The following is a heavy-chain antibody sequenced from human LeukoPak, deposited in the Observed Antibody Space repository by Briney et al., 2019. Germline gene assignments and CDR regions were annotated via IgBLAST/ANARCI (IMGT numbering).Heavy chain of an antibody. CDR1: GFTFSSYG. J-gene: IGHJ4*02. CDR2: ISYDGKHK. Sequence: GGSLRLSCAASGFTFSSYGMHWVRQAPGKGLEWVAIISYDGKHKYYADSVKGRFTVSRDNSKNTLNLQLNSLRTEDTAVYHCAKLTTMVRGVSYSFDYWGQGTLVAVSS. D-gene: IGHD3-10*01. V-gene: IGHV3-30*18. CDR3: AKLTTMVRGVSYSFDY.